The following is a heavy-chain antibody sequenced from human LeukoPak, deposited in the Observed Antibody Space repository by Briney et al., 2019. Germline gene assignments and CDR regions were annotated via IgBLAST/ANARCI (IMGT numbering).Heavy chain of an antibody. J-gene: IGHJ4*02. CDR1: GYSFTSYW. CDR3: ARERGDYDSRYLPDY. Sequence: GESLKISCKGSGYSFTSYWIGWVRQMPGKGLEWMGIIYPGDSDTRYSPSFQGQVTISADKSISTAYLQWSSLKASDTAMYYRARERGDYDSRYLPDYWGQGTLVAVSS. CDR2: IYPGDSDT. V-gene: IGHV5-51*01. D-gene: IGHD5-12*01.